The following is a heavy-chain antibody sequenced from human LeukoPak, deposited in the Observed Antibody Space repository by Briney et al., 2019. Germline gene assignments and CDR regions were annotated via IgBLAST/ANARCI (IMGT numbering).Heavy chain of an antibody. V-gene: IGHV4-30-4*01. CDR2: IYYSGST. Sequence: TSETLSLTCTVSGGSISSGDYYWSWIRQPPGKGLEWIGYIYYSGSTYYNPSLKSRVTISVDTSKNQFSLKLSSVTAADTAVYYCARVGVEATRVFDYWGQGTLVTVSS. J-gene: IGHJ4*02. CDR1: GGSISSGDYY. D-gene: IGHD1-26*01. CDR3: ARVGVEATRVFDY.